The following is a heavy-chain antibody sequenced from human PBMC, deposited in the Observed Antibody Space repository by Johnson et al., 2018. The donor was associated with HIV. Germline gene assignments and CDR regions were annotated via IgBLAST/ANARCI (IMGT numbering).Heavy chain of an antibody. Sequence: VQLVESGGGVVRPGGSLRLSCAASGFTVRSTYMNWVRQAPGKGLEWVSVIYSGGNTYYTDSVRGRFTISRDNSRNTLYLQMNSLRAEDMALYFCAKEGGRGGWYSYAFDIWGRGTMVTVSS. J-gene: IGHJ3*02. CDR2: IYSGGNT. V-gene: IGHV3-53*04. CDR1: GFTVRSTY. D-gene: IGHD6-19*01. CDR3: AKEGGRGGWYSYAFDI.